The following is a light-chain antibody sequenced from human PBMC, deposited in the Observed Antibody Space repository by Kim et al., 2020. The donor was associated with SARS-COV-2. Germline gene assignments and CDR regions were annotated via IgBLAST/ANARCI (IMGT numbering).Light chain of an antibody. CDR2: EVT. V-gene: IGLV2-8*01. CDR3: SSYAGSYNWV. Sequence: GQSVTVSCTGAGSDIGAFIIVSCYRRHPGKAPKVIIYEVTKRPSGVPDRFSGSKSGNTASLTVSGLQAEDEADYYCSSYAGSYNWVFGGGTQLTVL. J-gene: IGLJ3*02. CDR1: GSDIGAFII.